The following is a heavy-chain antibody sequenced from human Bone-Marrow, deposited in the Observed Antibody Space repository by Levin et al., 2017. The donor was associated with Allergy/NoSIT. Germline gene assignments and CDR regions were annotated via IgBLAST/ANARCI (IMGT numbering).Heavy chain of an antibody. CDR2: IKYDGSER. CDR3: ARDHDSGWAWDY. J-gene: IGHJ4*02. D-gene: IGHD6-19*01. CDR1: GFTFTKYW. Sequence: GESLKISCAASGFTFTKYWMNWVRQAPGKGLEWVASIKYDGSERYYVESVKGRFIISRDNAENSLYLEMNSLTAEDTAVYYCARDHDSGWAWDYWGQGFLVTVSS. V-gene: IGHV3-7*04.